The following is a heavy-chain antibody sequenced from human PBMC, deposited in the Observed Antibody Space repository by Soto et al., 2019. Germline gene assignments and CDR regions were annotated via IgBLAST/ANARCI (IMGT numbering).Heavy chain of an antibody. CDR2: MSPGGNSQ. Sequence: PGGSLRLSCAAPGFNFNIHALHWIRQAPGEGLEWVAVMSPGGNSQYYADSVKGRFTISRDTSKSPLYLQMTSLRPEDTAVYYCARGAVFYYDTSRYWGQGTLVTVSS. J-gene: IGHJ4*02. V-gene: IGHV3-30-3*01. CDR3: ARGAVFYYDTSRY. D-gene: IGHD3-22*01. CDR1: GFNFNIHA.